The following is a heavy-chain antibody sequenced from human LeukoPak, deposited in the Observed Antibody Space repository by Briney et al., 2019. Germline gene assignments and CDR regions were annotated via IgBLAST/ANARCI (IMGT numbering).Heavy chain of an antibody. CDR3: ARRPPGTAGSYYDSSGYSSDY. Sequence: SETLSLTCAVYGGFFSGYYWSWIRQPPGKGLEWIGEINHSGSTNYNPSLKSRVTISVDTSKNQFSLKLSSVTAADTAVYYCARRPPGTAGSYYDSSGYSSDYWGQGTLVAVSS. V-gene: IGHV4-34*01. D-gene: IGHD3-22*01. CDR2: INHSGST. J-gene: IGHJ4*02. CDR1: GGFFSGYY.